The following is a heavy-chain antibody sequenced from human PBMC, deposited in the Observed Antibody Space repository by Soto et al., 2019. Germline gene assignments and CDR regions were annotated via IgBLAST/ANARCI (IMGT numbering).Heavy chain of an antibody. CDR3: ARGRTVRNYADDSSDYFYFFDY. J-gene: IGHJ4*02. Sequence: SETLSLTCTVSGDSISTFYWGWMRQSPGKELEWIGYVYYTGSTNYNPSLKSRVTISVDRSKNQFSLKLTSANAADTAVYYCARGRTVRNYADDSSDYFYFFDYWGQGXQVTVYS. CDR2: VYYTGST. V-gene: IGHV4-59*01. CDR1: GDSISTFY. D-gene: IGHD3-22*01.